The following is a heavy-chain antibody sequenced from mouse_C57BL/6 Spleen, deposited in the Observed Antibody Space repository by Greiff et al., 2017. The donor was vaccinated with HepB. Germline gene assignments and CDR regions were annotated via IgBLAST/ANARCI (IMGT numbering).Heavy chain of an antibody. Sequence: EVKLVESGGDLVKPGGSLKLSCAASGFTFSSYGMSWVRQTPDKRLEWVATISSGGSYTYYPDSVKGRFTISRDNAKNTLYLQMSSLKSEDTAMYYCAIPIYDGAPGWFAYWGQETLVTVSA. CDR1: GFTFSSYG. CDR3: AIPIYDGAPGWFAY. CDR2: ISSGGSYT. V-gene: IGHV5-6*01. D-gene: IGHD2-3*01. J-gene: IGHJ3*01.